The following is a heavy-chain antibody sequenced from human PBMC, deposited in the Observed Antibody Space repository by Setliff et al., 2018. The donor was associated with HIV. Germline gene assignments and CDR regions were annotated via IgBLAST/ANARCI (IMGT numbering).Heavy chain of an antibody. Sequence: ASVKVSCKASGDTFTTYALHWVRQAPGQRLEWMGWINAGNGDTKSSQKFQGRVTITRDTSASTVYMELSSLRSEDTGVYYCAIGSSNWPHRPNNYYFDYWGQGTPVTVSS. CDR1: GDTFTTYA. CDR3: AIGSSNWPHRPNNYYFDY. CDR2: INAGNGDT. J-gene: IGHJ4*02. V-gene: IGHV1-3*01. D-gene: IGHD6-13*01.